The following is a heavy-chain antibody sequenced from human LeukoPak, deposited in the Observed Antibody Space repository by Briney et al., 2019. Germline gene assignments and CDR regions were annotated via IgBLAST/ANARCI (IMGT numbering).Heavy chain of an antibody. CDR1: GFTFDDYA. CDR2: ISWNSGSI. CDR3: ARGSWFDP. J-gene: IGHJ5*02. V-gene: IGHV3-9*01. Sequence: GRSLRLSCAASGFTFDDYAMHWVRQAPGKGLEWVSGISWNSGSIGYADSVKGRFTISRDNAKNSLHLQMNSLRAEDTAVYYCARGSWFDPWGQGTLVTVSS.